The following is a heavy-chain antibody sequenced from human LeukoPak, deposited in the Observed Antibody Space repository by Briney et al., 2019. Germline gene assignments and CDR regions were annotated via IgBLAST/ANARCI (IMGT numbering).Heavy chain of an antibody. J-gene: IGHJ4*01. V-gene: IGHV4-39*01. D-gene: IGHD6-13*01. CDR2: IYYSGST. Sequence: PSETLSLTCTVSGGSISTTGYYWAWIRQPPGKGLEWIASIYYSGSTYYNSSLKSRVAISVDTSRNQFSLKLSSVTAADTALYYCASDKGYSNNYFDYWGQGTLVTVSS. CDR3: ASDKGYSNNYFDY. CDR1: GGSISTTGYY.